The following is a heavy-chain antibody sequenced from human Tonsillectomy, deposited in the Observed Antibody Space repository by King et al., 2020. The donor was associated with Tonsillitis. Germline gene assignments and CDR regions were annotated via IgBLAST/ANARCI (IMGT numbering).Heavy chain of an antibody. D-gene: IGHD3-10*01. Sequence: QLVQSGGGLVRPGGSLRLSCAASGFTFSDYYMTWVRQAPGKGLEWLSYISGGASTIYYADSVMGRFTISRDNAKKTLYLQMHSLRAEDTAVYYCARRGADYFYYSMDVWGQGTTVTVSS. CDR3: ARRGADYFYYSMDV. J-gene: IGHJ6*02. CDR1: GFTFSDYY. CDR2: ISGGASTI. V-gene: IGHV3-11*01.